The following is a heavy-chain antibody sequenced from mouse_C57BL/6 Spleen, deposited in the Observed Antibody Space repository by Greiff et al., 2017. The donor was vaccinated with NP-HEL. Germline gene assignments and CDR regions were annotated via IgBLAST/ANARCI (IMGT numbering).Heavy chain of an antibody. Sequence: EVQLVESGGGLVKPGGSLKLSCAASGFTFSDYGMHWVRQAPEKGLEWDAYISSGSSTIYYADTVKGRFTISRDNAKNTLFLQMTSLRSEDTAMYYCARLGDYGGFAYWGQGTLVTVSA. CDR2: ISSGSSTI. V-gene: IGHV5-17*01. CDR1: GFTFSDYG. J-gene: IGHJ3*01. D-gene: IGHD2-4*01. CDR3: ARLGDYGGFAY.